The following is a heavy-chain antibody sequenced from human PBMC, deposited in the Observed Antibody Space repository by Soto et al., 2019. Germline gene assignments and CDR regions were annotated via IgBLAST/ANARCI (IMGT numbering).Heavy chain of an antibody. J-gene: IGHJ6*03. CDR1: GYTFTSYY. CDR3: ARGRRITIFGVVISNYYYYMDV. CDR2: INPSGGST. V-gene: IGHV1-46*01. D-gene: IGHD3-3*01. Sequence: GASVKVSCKASGYTFTSYYMHWVRQAPGQGLEWMGIINPSGGSTSYAQKFQGRVTTTRDTSTSTVYMELSSLRSEDTAVYYCARGRRITIFGVVISNYYYYMDVWGKGTTVTVSS.